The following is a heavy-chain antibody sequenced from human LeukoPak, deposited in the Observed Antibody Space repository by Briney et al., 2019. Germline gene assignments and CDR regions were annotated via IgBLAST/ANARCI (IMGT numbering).Heavy chain of an antibody. CDR3: GRIGAPAHCGVDCYSGDY. Sequence: GGSLRLSCAASGFTFSNYDMHWVRQAAGRGLEWVSAIGTAGDTFYADSVRDRFLISRDNAKNSFYLQMNSLTAGDTAVYFCGRIGAPAHCGVDCYSGDYWGQGTLVTVSS. D-gene: IGHD2-21*02. CDR1: GFTFSNYD. V-gene: IGHV3-13*01. CDR2: IGTAGDT. J-gene: IGHJ4*02.